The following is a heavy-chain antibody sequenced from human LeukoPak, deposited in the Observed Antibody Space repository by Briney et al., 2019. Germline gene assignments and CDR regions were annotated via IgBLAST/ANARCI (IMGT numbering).Heavy chain of an antibody. D-gene: IGHD3-10*01. J-gene: IGHJ4*02. CDR2: MNPNSGNT. V-gene: IGHV1-8*01. CDR1: GYTFTTYD. CDR3: ARRIRGAPTDY. Sequence: GASVKVSCKASGYTFTTYDLNWVRQATGQGLEWMGWMNPNSGNTGYAQKFQGRVTMTRNISITTAYMELSNLTSEDTVVYYCARRIRGAPTDYWGQGTLVTVSS.